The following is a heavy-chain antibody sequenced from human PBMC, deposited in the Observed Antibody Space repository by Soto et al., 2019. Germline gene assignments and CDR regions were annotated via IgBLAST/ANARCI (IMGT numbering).Heavy chain of an antibody. CDR1: GFTFDDFG. V-gene: IGHV3-20*04. CDR3: ARVGYGDYDLVWYFDL. CDR2: ISWNGGST. J-gene: IGHJ2*01. D-gene: IGHD4-17*01. Sequence: EVQLVESGGGVVRPGGSLRLSCAASGFTFDDFGMSWVRQAPGKGLEWVSGISWNGGSTGYADSVKGQFTISRDNAKNSLYLQMNSLRAEDTALYYCARVGYGDYDLVWYFDLWGRGTLVTVSS.